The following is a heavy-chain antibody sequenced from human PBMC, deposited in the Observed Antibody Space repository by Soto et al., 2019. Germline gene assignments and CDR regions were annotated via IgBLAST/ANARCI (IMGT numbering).Heavy chain of an antibody. CDR1: GGSISSSSYY. Sequence: SETLSLTCTLSGGSISSSSYYWGWIRQPPGKGLEWIGSIYYSGSTYYNPSLKSRVTISVDTSKNQFSLKLSSVTAADTAVYYCARPYYYGSGSYEGMDVWGQGTTFTVSS. V-gene: IGHV4-39*01. CDR3: ARPYYYGSGSYEGMDV. CDR2: IYYSGST. D-gene: IGHD3-10*01. J-gene: IGHJ6*02.